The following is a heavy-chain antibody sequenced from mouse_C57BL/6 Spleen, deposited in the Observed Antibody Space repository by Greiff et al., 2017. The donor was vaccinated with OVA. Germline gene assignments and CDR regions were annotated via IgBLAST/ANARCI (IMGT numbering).Heavy chain of an antibody. Sequence: QQSCKASGYTFTSYWMHWVKQRPIQGLEWIGNIDPSDSETHYNQKFKDKATLTVDKSSSTAYMQLSSLTSEDSAVYYCARTYGSSHYYAMDYWGQGTSVTVSS. CDR3: ARTYGSSHYYAMDY. CDR1: GYTFTSYW. CDR2: IDPSDSET. J-gene: IGHJ4*01. D-gene: IGHD1-1*01. V-gene: IGHV1-52*01.